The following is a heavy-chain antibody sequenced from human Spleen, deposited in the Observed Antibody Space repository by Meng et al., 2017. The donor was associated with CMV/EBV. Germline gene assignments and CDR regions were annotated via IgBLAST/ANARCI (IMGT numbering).Heavy chain of an antibody. J-gene: IGHJ5*02. CDR1: GGTFRRYA. D-gene: IGHD3-22*01. CDR3: ARDYERNYYDPNWFDP. CDR2: IIPILGIA. Sequence: SGGTFRRYAISWVRQAPGQGLEWMGGIIPILGIANYAQKFQGRVTITADKSTSTAYMELSSLRSEDTAVYYCARDYERNYYDPNWFDPWGQGTLVTVSS. V-gene: IGHV1-69*10.